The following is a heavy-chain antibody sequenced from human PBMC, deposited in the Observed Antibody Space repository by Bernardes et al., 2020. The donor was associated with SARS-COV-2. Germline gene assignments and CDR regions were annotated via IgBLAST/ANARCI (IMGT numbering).Heavy chain of an antibody. Sequence: ASVKVSCKASGYTFTSYAMNWVRQAPGQGLEWMGWINTNTGNPTYAQGFTGRFVFSLDTSVSTAYLQISSLKAEDTAVYYCAREVSYSSSCDDAFDIWGQETMVTVSS. V-gene: IGHV7-4-1*02. CDR3: AREVSYSSSCDDAFDI. J-gene: IGHJ3*02. CDR2: INTNTGNP. CDR1: GYTFTSYA. D-gene: IGHD6-13*01.